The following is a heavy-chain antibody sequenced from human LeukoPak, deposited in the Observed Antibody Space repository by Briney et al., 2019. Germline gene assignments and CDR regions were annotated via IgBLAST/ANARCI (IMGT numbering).Heavy chain of an antibody. J-gene: IGHJ3*02. V-gene: IGHV4-34*01. D-gene: IGHD1-26*01. CDR1: GGSFSGYY. Sequence: SETLSLTCAVYGGSFSGYYWSWIRQPPGKGLEWSGEINHSGSTKYNPSLKSRVTISVDTSKNHFSLKLSSVTAADTAVYYCASPLGYSGRSDAFDIWGQGTMVTVSS. CDR2: INHSGST. CDR3: ASPLGYSGRSDAFDI.